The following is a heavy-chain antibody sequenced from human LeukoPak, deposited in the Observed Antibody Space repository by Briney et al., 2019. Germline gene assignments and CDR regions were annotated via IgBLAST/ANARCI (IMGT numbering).Heavy chain of an antibody. V-gene: IGHV3-74*01. J-gene: IGHJ4*02. CDR1: GFTFSTYW. CDR3: VRDEHTSDFDY. Sequence: GGSLRLSCAASGFTFSTYWMHWVRQAPGKGLVWVSRINPDGSSTNYADSVKGRFTISRDDAKNTLYLQMNSLRAEDTAMYYCVRDEHTSDFDYWGQGTLVTVSS. D-gene: IGHD2-21*01. CDR2: INPDGSST.